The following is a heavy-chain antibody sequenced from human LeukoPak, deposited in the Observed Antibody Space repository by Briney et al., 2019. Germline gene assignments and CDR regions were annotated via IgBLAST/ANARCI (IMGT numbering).Heavy chain of an antibody. CDR3: ARGDHYDVLTGFQTPSHLSDY. CDR1: GYTFTGYY. Sequence: ASVKVSCKASGYTFTGYYVHWVRQAPGQGLEWMGRINPNSGGTNYAQKFQGRVTMIRDTSISTAYMELSRLRSDDTAVYYCARGDHYDVLTGFQTPSHLSDYWGQGTLVTVSS. V-gene: IGHV1-2*06. CDR2: INPNSGGT. J-gene: IGHJ4*02. D-gene: IGHD3-9*01.